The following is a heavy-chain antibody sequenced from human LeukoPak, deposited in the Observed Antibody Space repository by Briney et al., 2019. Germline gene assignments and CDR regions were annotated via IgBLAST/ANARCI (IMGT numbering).Heavy chain of an antibody. D-gene: IGHD6-19*01. CDR1: GGSISGYY. J-gene: IGHJ5*02. Sequence: PSETLSLTCTVAGGSISGYYWSWIRQPPGKGLEGIGYIYYSGSTNYNPSLKSRVTISVDTSKNQFSLKLSSVTAADTAVYYCARPLGGTGWFDPWGQGTLVTVSS. V-gene: IGHV4-59*01. CDR2: IYYSGST. CDR3: ARPLGGTGWFDP.